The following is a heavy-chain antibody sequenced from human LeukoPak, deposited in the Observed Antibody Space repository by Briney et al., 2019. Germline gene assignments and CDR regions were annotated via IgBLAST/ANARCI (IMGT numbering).Heavy chain of an antibody. D-gene: IGHD2-21*02. V-gene: IGHV4-39*07. Sequence: PSETLSLTCTVSGGSISSSSYYWGWIRQPPGKGLEWIGSIYYSGSTYYNPSLKSRVTISVDTSKNQFSLKLSSVTAADTAVYYCARGRSSYCGGDCYPYWYFDLWGRGTLVTVSS. CDR3: ARGRSSYCGGDCYPYWYFDL. J-gene: IGHJ2*01. CDR1: GGSISSSSYY. CDR2: IYYSGST.